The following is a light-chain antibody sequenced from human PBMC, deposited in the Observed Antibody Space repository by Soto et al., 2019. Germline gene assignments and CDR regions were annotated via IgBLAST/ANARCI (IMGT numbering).Light chain of an antibody. CDR1: QGISNY. V-gene: IGKV1-27*01. Sequence: DIQMTQSPSALSAFVGDSVTFTCRASQGISNYLAWYHQKPGKVPKLLVYAASTLQSGVPSRFTGSGSGTEFTLTIRSLQPEDVGTYYCQHYHRPPFTFGPGTKLEIK. CDR3: QHYHRPPFT. J-gene: IGKJ3*01. CDR2: AAS.